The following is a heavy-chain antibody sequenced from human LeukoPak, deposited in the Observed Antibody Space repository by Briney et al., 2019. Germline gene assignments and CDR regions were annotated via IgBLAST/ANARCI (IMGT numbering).Heavy chain of an antibody. Sequence: SETLSLTCAVSGVAFSNYYWSWVRQSPRQGLEWIGEINHNGYTNYNPSLKSRVTVSIDTSKNQFSLLLTSVTAADAGVYYCTRAVAGHPDWGQGTLVTVSS. J-gene: IGHJ4*02. CDR2: INHNGYT. V-gene: IGHV4-34*01. CDR1: GVAFSNYY. D-gene: IGHD6-19*01. CDR3: TRAVAGHPD.